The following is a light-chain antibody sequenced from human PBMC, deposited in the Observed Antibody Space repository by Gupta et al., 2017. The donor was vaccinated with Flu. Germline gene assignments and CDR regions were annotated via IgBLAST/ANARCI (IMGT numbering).Light chain of an antibody. CDR2: AVS. V-gene: IGLV2-14*01. CDR3: RSDSTTDIWV. CDR1: RRDVGANDL. Sequence: SALTQPDSVSGSPGQSITISFTGTRRDVGANDLVSWFQIRPGKTPKVMIYAVSRRPAGVSTRFSGSKSGNAASLTISGRKEENEADYYCRSDSTTDIWVFGGGTKVTVL. J-gene: IGLJ3*02.